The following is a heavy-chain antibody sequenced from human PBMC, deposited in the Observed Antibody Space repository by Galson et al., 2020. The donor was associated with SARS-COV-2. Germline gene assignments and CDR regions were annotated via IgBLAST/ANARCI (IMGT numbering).Heavy chain of an antibody. D-gene: IGHD3-22*01. Sequence: GGSLRLSCTASGFTFGDYAMSWFRQAPGKGLEWVGFIRSKAYGGTTEYAASVKGRFTISRDDSKSIAYLQMNRLKTEDTAVYYCTRAWYDSSGYHYYYYYYGMDVWGQGTTVTVSS. J-gene: IGHJ6*02. CDR2: IRSKAYGGTT. CDR3: TRAWYDSSGYHYYYYYYGMDV. CDR1: GFTFGDYA. V-gene: IGHV3-49*03.